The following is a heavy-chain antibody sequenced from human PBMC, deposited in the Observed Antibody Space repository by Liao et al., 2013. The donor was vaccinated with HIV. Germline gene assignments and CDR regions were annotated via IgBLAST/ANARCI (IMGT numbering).Heavy chain of an antibody. CDR2: IYYSGVT. CDR3: ARDPVDYYGDYDFDY. Sequence: QLQLQESGPGLVKPSETLSLTCTVSGGSISSSSYYWGWIRQPPGKGLEWLGSIYYSGVTYHNPSLKSRVTISVDTSKNQFSLKLSSVTAADTAVYYCARDPVDYYGDYDFDYWGQGTLVTVSS. V-gene: IGHV4-39*07. J-gene: IGHJ4*02. D-gene: IGHD4-17*01. CDR1: GGSISSSSYY.